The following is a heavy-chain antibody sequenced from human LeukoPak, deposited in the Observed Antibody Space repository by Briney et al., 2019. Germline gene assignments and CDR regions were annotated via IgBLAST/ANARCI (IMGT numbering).Heavy chain of an antibody. CDR3: ARATYGDYGSNFDY. CDR1: GGSISSYY. V-gene: IGHV4-59*01. J-gene: IGHJ4*02. D-gene: IGHD4-17*01. Sequence: PSETLSLTCTVSGGSISSYYWSWIRQPPGKGLEWIGYIYYSGSINYNPSLKSRVTISVDTSKNQFSLKLSSVTAADTAVYYCARATYGDYGSNFDYWGQGTLVTVSS. CDR2: IYYSGSI.